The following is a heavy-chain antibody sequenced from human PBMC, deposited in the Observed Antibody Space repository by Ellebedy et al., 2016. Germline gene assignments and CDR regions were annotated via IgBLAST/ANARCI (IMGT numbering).Heavy chain of an antibody. D-gene: IGHD1-1*01. CDR2: INPGGGST. CDR3: ARARRQQIGFDY. CDR1: GYTFSGYY. J-gene: IGHJ4*02. V-gene: IGHV1-46*01. Sequence: ASVKVSCKAAGYTFSGYYIHWVRQAPGQGLEWMGFINPGGGSTNYAEKFQGRVSMTRDTSTSTVYMELSSLRSEDTAVFYCARARRQQIGFDYWGQGTLVTVSS.